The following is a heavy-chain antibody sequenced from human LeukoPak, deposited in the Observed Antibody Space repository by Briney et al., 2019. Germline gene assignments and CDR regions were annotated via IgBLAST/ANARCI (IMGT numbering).Heavy chain of an antibody. D-gene: IGHD6-19*01. CDR2: IYYSGST. CDR1: GGSISSSSYY. Sequence: SETLSLTCTVSGGSISSSSYYWGWIRQPPGKGLEWIGSIYYSGSTYYNPSLKSRVTISVDTSKNQFSLKLSSVTAADTAVYYCARGPEQWLDGYWGQGTLVTVSS. J-gene: IGHJ4*02. CDR3: ARGPEQWLDGY. V-gene: IGHV4-39*07.